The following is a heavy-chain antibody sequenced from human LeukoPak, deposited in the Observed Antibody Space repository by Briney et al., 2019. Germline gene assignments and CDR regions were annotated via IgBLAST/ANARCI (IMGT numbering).Heavy chain of an antibody. CDR1: GGSISSSSYY. Sequence: SETLSLTCTVSGGSISSSSYYWGWIRQPPGEGLEWIGSIYYSGSTYYNPSLRSRVTISVDTSKNQFSLKLNSVTAADTAVYYCARLRPPRYYGSGTYYGLYYFDYWGQGTLVTVSS. CDR3: ARLRPPRYYGSGTYYGLYYFDY. J-gene: IGHJ4*02. CDR2: IYYSGST. V-gene: IGHV4-39*01. D-gene: IGHD3-10*01.